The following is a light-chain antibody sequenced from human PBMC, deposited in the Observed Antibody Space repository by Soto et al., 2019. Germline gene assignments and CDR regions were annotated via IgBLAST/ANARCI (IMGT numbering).Light chain of an antibody. CDR1: QSVSSSY. CDR2: GAS. Sequence: EIRLTQSPGTLSLSPGERATLWCRASQSVSSSYLAWYQQKPGQAPRLLIYGASSRATGIPDRFSGSGSGTDFTLTISRLEPEDFAVYYCQQYGSSPPITFGQGTRLEI. J-gene: IGKJ5*01. V-gene: IGKV3-20*01. CDR3: QQYGSSPPIT.